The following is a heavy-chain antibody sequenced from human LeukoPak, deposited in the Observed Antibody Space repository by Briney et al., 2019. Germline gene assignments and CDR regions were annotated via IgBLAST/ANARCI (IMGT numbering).Heavy chain of an antibody. CDR3: ARMGYYDSSGYFHDAFDI. D-gene: IGHD3-22*01. CDR1: GGSISSSNW. V-gene: IGHV4-4*02. CDR2: IYHSGST. J-gene: IGHJ3*02. Sequence: SETLSLTCAVSGGSISSSNWWSWVRQPPGKGLEWIGEIYHSGSTNYNPSLKSRVTISVNKSKNQFSLKLSSVTAADTAVYYCARMGYYDSSGYFHDAFDIWGQGTMVTVSS.